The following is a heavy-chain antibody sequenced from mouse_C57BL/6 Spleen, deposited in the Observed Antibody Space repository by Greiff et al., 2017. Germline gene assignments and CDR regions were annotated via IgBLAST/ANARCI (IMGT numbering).Heavy chain of an antibody. V-gene: IGHV1-18*01. D-gene: IGHD2-2*01. CDR2: INPNNGGT. CDR1: GYTFTDYN. Sequence: EVQLQQSGPELVKPGASVKIPCKASGYTFTDYNMDWVKQSHGKSLEWIGDINPNNGGTNYNQKFKGKATLTVDKSSSTAYMELRSLTSEDTAVYYCVLWLRRWDYAMDYWGQGTSVTVSS. CDR3: VLWLRRWDYAMDY. J-gene: IGHJ4*01.